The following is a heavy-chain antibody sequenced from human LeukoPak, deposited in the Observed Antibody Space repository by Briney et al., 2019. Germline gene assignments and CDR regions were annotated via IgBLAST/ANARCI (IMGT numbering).Heavy chain of an antibody. D-gene: IGHD1-1*01. Sequence: GGSLRLSCSASGFTFGSYAMHWVRQAPGKGLEYVSAISSNGGSTYYADSVKGRFTISRDNSKNTLYLQMSSLRAEDTAVYYCVKAVQLERQTLDYWGQGTLVTVSS. CDR1: GFTFGSYA. V-gene: IGHV3-64D*06. CDR2: ISSNGGST. CDR3: VKAVQLERQTLDY. J-gene: IGHJ4*02.